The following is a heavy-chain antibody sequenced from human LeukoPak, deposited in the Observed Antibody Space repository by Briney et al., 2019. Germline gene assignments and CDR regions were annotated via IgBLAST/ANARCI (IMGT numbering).Heavy chain of an antibody. CDR2: IYHSGST. Sequence: PSETLSLTCAVSGYSISSGYYWGWIRQPPGKGLEWIGSIYHSGSTYYNPSLKSRVTISVDTSKNQFSLKLSSVTAADTAVYYCARDRREWLVPNHFDYWGQETLVTVSS. V-gene: IGHV4-38-2*02. D-gene: IGHD6-19*01. J-gene: IGHJ4*02. CDR1: GYSISSGYY. CDR3: ARDRREWLVPNHFDY.